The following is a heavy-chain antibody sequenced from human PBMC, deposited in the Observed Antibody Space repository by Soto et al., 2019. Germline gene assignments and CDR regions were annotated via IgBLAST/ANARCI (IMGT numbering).Heavy chain of an antibody. J-gene: IGHJ4*02. CDR1: GFSLSTSGVG. V-gene: IGHV2-5*02. CDR3: SHRRGPSTGWYISYFDY. D-gene: IGHD6-19*01. Sequence: QITLKESGPTLVKPTQTLTLTCTFSGFSLSTSGVGVGWIRLPPRKALEWLAFIYWDDDKRHSRSLKSRLTITKDASKHHVVLPMTNMDPVDAATSYCSHRRGPSTGWYISYFDYWGQGTLGTVPS. CDR2: IYWDDDK.